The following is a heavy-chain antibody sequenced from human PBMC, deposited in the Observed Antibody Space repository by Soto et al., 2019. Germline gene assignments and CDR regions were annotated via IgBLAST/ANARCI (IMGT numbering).Heavy chain of an antibody. CDR2: INHSGST. CDR3: ARGGSKDDFWSGYPPLSYYFDY. D-gene: IGHD3-3*01. J-gene: IGHJ4*02. Sequence: SETLSLTCAVYGGSFSGYYWSWIRQPPGKGLEWIGEINHSGSTNYNPSLKSRVTISVDTSKNQFSLKLSSVTAADTAVYYCARGGSKDDFWSGYPPLSYYFDYWGQGTLVTVSS. V-gene: IGHV4-34*01. CDR1: GGSFSGYY.